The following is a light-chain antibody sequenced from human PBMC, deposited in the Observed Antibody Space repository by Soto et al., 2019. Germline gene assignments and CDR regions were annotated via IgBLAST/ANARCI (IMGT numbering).Light chain of an antibody. Sequence: QSVLTQPPSVSGAPGQRVTISCTGLSSNIGAGYDVHWYQQLPGTAPTLLISGNTDRPSGVPDRFSGSKSGTSASLAITGLQTEDEADYYCQSFDRSLTAWVFGGGTKVTVL. V-gene: IGLV1-40*01. J-gene: IGLJ3*02. CDR3: QSFDRSLTAWV. CDR1: SSNIGAGYD. CDR2: GNT.